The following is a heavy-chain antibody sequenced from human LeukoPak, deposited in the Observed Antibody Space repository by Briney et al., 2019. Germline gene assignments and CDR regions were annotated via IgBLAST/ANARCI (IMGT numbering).Heavy chain of an antibody. CDR1: GGSISSYY. D-gene: IGHD6-13*01. CDR3: ARDTPRSSSWYFGGDY. V-gene: IGHV4-59*01. Sequence: SETLSLTCTVSGGSISSYYWSWIRQPPGKGLEWIGYIYYSGSTNYNPSLKSRVTISVDTSKNQFSLKLSSVTAADTAVYYCARDTPRSSSWYFGGDYWGQGTLVTVSS. CDR2: IYYSGST. J-gene: IGHJ4*02.